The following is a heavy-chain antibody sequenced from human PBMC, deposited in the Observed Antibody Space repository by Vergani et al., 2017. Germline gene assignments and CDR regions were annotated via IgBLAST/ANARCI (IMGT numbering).Heavy chain of an antibody. J-gene: IGHJ6*03. Sequence: EVQLLESGGGLVQPGGSLRLSCAASGFTFNSYALTWVRQAPGKGLEWVSTISGSGASTYYADSVKGRFTSSRDNSKNTLYLQVNSLRAEDTALYYCAKVEDQLTNYYYYYYMDVWGKGTTVTVSS. CDR2: ISGSGAST. D-gene: IGHD1-1*01. V-gene: IGHV3-23*01. CDR1: GFTFNSYA. CDR3: AKVEDQLTNYYYYYYMDV.